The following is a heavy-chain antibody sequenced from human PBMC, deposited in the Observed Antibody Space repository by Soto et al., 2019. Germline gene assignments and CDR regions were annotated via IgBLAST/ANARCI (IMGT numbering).Heavy chain of an antibody. CDR1: GFSFSSYG. J-gene: IGHJ4*02. D-gene: IGHD1-26*01. CDR3: AKATYSGSYFSDY. Sequence: QVQLVESGGGVVQPGRSLRLSCAASGFSFSSYGLHWVRQAPGKGLEWVAAISYDGSNEYYADSVKGRFTISRDNSKNTLYLQMNSLRAEDTAVYYCAKATYSGSYFSDYWGQRTLVTVSS. CDR2: ISYDGSNE. V-gene: IGHV3-30*18.